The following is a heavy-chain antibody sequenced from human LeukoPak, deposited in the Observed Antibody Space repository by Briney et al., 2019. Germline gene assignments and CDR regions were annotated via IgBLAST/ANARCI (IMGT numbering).Heavy chain of an antibody. CDR2: IWYDGSHT. CDR1: GFTFSSHG. D-gene: IGHD5-18*01. Sequence: PGGSLRLSCVGSGFTFSSHGMHWVRQAPGKGLEWVAVIWYDGSHTYYAESVKSRVTISRDDSKSTLYLQMNSLRAEDTAIYYCARDPQHSMDVWGQGTTVTVSS. CDR3: ARDPQHSMDV. V-gene: IGHV3-33*01. J-gene: IGHJ6*02.